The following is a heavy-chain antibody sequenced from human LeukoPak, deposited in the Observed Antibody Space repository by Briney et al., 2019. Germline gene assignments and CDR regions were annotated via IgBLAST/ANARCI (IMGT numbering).Heavy chain of an antibody. Sequence: GGSLRLSCAASGFTFSSYSMNWVRQAPGKGLEWVSCISTSSSYIYYADSVKGRFTISRDNAKNSPYLQMNSLRAEDTAVYYCARVRLQPRTLLDDAFDIWGQGTMVTVSS. J-gene: IGHJ3*02. D-gene: IGHD1-14*01. CDR2: ISTSSSYI. CDR3: ARVRLQPRTLLDDAFDI. CDR1: GFTFSSYS. V-gene: IGHV3-21*01.